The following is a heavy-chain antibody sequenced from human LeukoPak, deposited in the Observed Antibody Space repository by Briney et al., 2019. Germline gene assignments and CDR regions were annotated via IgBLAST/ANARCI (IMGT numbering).Heavy chain of an antibody. CDR2: INPSGGST. CDR3: AREIHGGNSYFDY. J-gene: IGHJ4*02. CDR1: GYTFTSYY. D-gene: IGHD4-23*01. Sequence: GASVKVSCKASGYTFTSYYMHWVREAPGQGLEWMGIINPSGGSTSYAQKFQGRVTMARDTSTSTVYMELSSLRSEDTAVYYCAREIHGGNSYFDYWGQGTLVTVSS. V-gene: IGHV1-46*01.